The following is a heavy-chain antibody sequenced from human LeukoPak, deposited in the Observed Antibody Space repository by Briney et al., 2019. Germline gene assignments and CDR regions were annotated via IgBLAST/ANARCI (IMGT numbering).Heavy chain of an antibody. CDR3: ARDLYDSSGYYYNSGDY. D-gene: IGHD3-22*01. Sequence: PGGSLRLSCAASGFTFSSYGMHWVRQAPGKGLEWVAVIWYDGSNKYYADSVKGRFTISRDNSKNTLYLQMNSLRAEDTAVYYCARDLYDSSGYYYNSGDYWGQGTLVTVPS. V-gene: IGHV3-33*01. J-gene: IGHJ4*02. CDR2: IWYDGSNK. CDR1: GFTFSSYG.